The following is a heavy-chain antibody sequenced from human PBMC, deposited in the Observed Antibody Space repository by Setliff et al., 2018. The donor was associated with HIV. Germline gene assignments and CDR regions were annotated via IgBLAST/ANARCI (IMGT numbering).Heavy chain of an antibody. V-gene: IGHV1-46*01. Sequence: ASVKVSCKASGYTFSDYYLHWVRQAPGQGLEWMGVINPSSGDTLYAQNFQGRVTVTRDTSTSTAYMELRSLRSDDTAVYYCAREQGDYYGSGSYDYWGQGMLVTVSS. CDR2: INPSSGDT. D-gene: IGHD3-10*01. CDR1: GYTFSDYY. J-gene: IGHJ4*02. CDR3: AREQGDYYGSGSYDY.